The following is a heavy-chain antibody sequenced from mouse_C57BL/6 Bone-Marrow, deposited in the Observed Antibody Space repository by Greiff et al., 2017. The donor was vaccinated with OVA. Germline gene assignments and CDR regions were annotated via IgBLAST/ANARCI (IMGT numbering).Heavy chain of an antibody. V-gene: IGHV5-12*01. CDR2: ISNGGGST. J-gene: IGHJ2*01. CDR1: GFTFSDYY. D-gene: IGHD1-1*01. Sequence: EVQGVESGGGLVQPGGSLKLSCAASGFTFSDYYMYWVRQTPEKRLEWVAYISNGGGSTYYPDTVKGRFTISRDNAKNTLYLQMSRLKSEDTAMYYCARHGGSSFDYWGQGTTLTVSS. CDR3: ARHGGSSFDY.